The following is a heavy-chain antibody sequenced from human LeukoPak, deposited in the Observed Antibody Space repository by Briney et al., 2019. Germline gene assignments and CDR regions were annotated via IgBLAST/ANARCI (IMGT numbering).Heavy chain of an antibody. J-gene: IGHJ6*02. D-gene: IGHD4-23*01. CDR3: ARDMSPYGGNRYYYYYGMDV. CDR2: ISYDGSNK. CDR1: GFTFSSYA. Sequence: GGSLRLSCAASGFTFSSYAMHWVRQAPGKGLEWVAVISYDGSNKYYADTVKGRFTISRDNSKNTLYLQMNSLRAEDTAVYYCARDMSPYGGNRYYYYYGMDVWGQGTTVTVSS. V-gene: IGHV3-30-3*01.